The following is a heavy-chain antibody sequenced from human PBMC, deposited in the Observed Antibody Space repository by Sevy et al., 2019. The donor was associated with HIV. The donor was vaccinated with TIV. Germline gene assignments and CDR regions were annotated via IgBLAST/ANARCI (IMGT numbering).Heavy chain of an antibody. J-gene: IGHJ3*02. V-gene: IGHV3-53*01. CDR2: IYTGDNT. CDR3: ARLSVYYYDSDGYYTTGNAFDI. Sequence: GGSLRLSCAATGFTVNSNYMSWVRQAPGKGLEWVSIIYTGDNTYYTDYVKGRFTISRDNSKNTQYPQMNSLRAEDTDVYYVARLSVYYYDSDGYYTTGNAFDIWGQGTMVTVSS. CDR1: GFTVNSNY. D-gene: IGHD3-22*01.